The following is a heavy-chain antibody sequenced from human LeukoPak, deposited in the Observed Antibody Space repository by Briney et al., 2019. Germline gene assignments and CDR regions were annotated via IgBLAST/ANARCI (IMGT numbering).Heavy chain of an antibody. CDR2: IGDTGHMT. D-gene: IGHD6-19*01. Sequence: GGSLRLSCAASGFTFSTYVMRWVRQAPGQWLEWVSSIGDTGHMTYYAASVKGRFTVSRDDSENTLNLQMHRLGAEVTATYYCTKYSHSSVLDDGDHWGRET. CDR3: TKYSHSSVLDDGDH. CDR1: GFTFSTYV. J-gene: IGHJ4*02. V-gene: IGHV3-23*01.